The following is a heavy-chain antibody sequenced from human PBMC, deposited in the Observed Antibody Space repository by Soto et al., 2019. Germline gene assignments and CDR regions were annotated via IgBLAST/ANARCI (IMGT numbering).Heavy chain of an antibody. J-gene: IGHJ6*03. Sequence: SETLSLTCTVSGGSISSSSYYWGWIRQPPGKGLEWIGSIYYSGSTYYNPSLKSRVTISVDTSKNQFSLKLSSVTAADTAVYYCARLEYCSGCSCYSGYYYYYMDFWGKGTTVTGSS. V-gene: IGHV4-39*01. CDR1: GGSISSSSYY. D-gene: IGHD2-15*01. CDR3: ARLEYCSGCSCYSGYYYYYMDF. CDR2: IYYSGST.